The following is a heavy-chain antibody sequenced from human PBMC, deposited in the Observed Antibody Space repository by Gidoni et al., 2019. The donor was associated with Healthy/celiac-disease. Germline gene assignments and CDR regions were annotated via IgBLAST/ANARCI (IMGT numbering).Heavy chain of an antibody. CDR2: INHSGST. D-gene: IGHD6-13*01. CDR3: ARGRGVAAAGTVPYGMDV. V-gene: IGHV4-34*01. J-gene: IGHJ6*02. Sequence: QVQLQQWGAGLLKPSETLSLTCAVYGGSFSGYYWSWIRQPPGKGLEWIGEINHSGSTNYNPSLKNRVTISVDTSKNQFSLKLSSVTAAETAVYYCARGRGVAAAGTVPYGMDVWGQGTTVTVSS. CDR1: GGSFSGYY.